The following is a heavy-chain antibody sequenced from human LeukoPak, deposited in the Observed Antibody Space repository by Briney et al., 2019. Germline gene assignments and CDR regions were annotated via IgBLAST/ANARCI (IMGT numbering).Heavy chain of an antibody. CDR3: AREALVVPAAINRYYYYGMDV. D-gene: IGHD2-2*02. Sequence: GGSLRLSCAASGFTVSSNYMSWVRQAPGKGLEWVSVIYSGGSTYYADSVKGRFTISRDNSKNTLYLQMNSLRAEDTAVYYCAREALVVPAAINRYYYYGMDVWGQGTTVTVSS. J-gene: IGHJ6*02. CDR1: GFTVSSNY. V-gene: IGHV3-66*01. CDR2: IYSGGST.